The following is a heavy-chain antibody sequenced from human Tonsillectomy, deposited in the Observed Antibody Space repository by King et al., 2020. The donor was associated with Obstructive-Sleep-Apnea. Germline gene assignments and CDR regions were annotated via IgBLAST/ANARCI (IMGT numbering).Heavy chain of an antibody. CDR3: ARAGDYYGSGSYYDY. Sequence: QVQLVESGGGVVQPGRSLRLSCAASGFTFSDYPMHWVRQAPGKGLEWVAVISYDGNNYYYADSVKGRFTISRENSNNTLYLHMNRLRPEDTAVYYCARAGDYYGSGSYYDYWGQGTLVTVSS. V-gene: IGHV3-30*01. CDR1: GFTFSDYP. J-gene: IGHJ4*02. CDR2: ISYDGNNY. D-gene: IGHD3-10*01.